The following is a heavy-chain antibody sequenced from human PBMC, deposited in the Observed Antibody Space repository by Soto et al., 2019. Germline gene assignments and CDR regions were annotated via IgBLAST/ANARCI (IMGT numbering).Heavy chain of an antibody. Sequence: EVQLVESGGDLVQPGGSLRLSCAASGFSVSSKYMSWVRQAPGKGLEWVSLIQSGGTTYYAGSVKGRFTISRDYSENTLFLQMNSLRVEDTAVYYCTRDDVHFNGDRYYWVPMDVWGKGTTFTVSA. J-gene: IGHJ6*04. CDR1: GFSVSSKY. CDR2: IQSGGTT. D-gene: IGHD2-15*01. CDR3: TRDDVHFNGDRYYWVPMDV. V-gene: IGHV3-66*01.